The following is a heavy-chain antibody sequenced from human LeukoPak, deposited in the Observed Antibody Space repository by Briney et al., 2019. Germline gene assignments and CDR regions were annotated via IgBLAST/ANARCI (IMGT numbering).Heavy chain of an antibody. CDR1: GDSISNNNVX. Sequence: SQTLSLTCAISGDSISNNNVXXXXVRQXXXXXXXXXXRTYYRSKWESDYAAXVKSXXTITPDTSKNEISLQLQSVSPEDTAVYYCARARHLGQGFHYWGQGTLVTVSS. CDR2: TYYRSKWES. CDR3: ARARHLGQGFHY. J-gene: IGHJ4*02. V-gene: IGHV6-1*01. D-gene: IGHD1-26*01.